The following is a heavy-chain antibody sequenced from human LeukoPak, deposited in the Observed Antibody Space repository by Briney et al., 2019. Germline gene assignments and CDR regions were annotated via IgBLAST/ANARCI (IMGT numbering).Heavy chain of an antibody. D-gene: IGHD2-2*01. V-gene: IGHV3-33*01. J-gene: IGHJ4*02. Sequence: PGGSLRLSCAASGFTLSSYGMHWVRQAPGKGLEWVAIIYSGESNKYYADSVKGRFTISRDISKNTVFLQMNSLSAEDTAVYYCARVRGSSDWYVDYWGQGTLVTVSS. CDR1: GFTLSSYG. CDR3: ARVRGSSDWYVDY. CDR2: IYSGESNK.